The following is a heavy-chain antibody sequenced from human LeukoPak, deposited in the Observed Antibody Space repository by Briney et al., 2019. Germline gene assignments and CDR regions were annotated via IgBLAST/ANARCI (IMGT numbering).Heavy chain of an antibody. D-gene: IGHD4-11*01. CDR1: GFIVNTNY. CDR2: ISSSSSTI. CDR3: ARGSTTLDY. J-gene: IGHJ4*02. V-gene: IGHV3-48*01. Sequence: PGGSLRLSCAASGFIVNTNYMTWVRQAPGKGLEWVSYISSSSSTIYYADSVKGRFTISRDNAKNSLYLQMNSLRAEDTAVYYCARGSTTLDYWGQGTLVTVSS.